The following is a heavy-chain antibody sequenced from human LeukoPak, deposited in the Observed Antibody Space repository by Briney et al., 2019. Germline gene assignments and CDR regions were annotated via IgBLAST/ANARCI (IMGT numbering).Heavy chain of an antibody. Sequence: SQTLSLTCTVSGGSISSDDYYWSWIRQPPGKGLEWIGYIFYSGTTHCNPSLKSRVIISVDTSKNQFSLNLSSVTAADTAVYYCVREARYDSSGYNLRSNWFDPWGQGTLVTVSS. CDR3: VREARYDSSGYNLRSNWFDP. D-gene: IGHD3-22*01. CDR2: IFYSGTT. J-gene: IGHJ5*02. CDR1: GGSISSDDYY. V-gene: IGHV4-30-4*01.